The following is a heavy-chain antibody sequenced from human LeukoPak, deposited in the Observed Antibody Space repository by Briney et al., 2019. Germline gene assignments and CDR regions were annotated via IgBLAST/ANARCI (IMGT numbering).Heavy chain of an antibody. V-gene: IGHV4-34*01. D-gene: IGHD3/OR15-3a*01. J-gene: IGHJ4*02. CDR1: GGSFSGYY. CDR3: ARQTGSGLFILP. Sequence: SETLSLTCAVYGGSFSGYYWSWIRQPPGKGLEWIGEINHSGSTNYNPSLKSRVTISVDTSKNQFSLRLSSVTAADTAVYYCARQTGSGLFILPGGQGTLVTVSS. CDR2: INHSGST.